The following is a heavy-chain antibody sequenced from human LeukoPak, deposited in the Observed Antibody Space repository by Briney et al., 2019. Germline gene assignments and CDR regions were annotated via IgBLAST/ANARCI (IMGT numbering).Heavy chain of an antibody. CDR1: GYTFTXYG. CDR2: ISAYNGNT. D-gene: IGHD3-3*01. CDR3: ARAYDFWSGYSPRFDY. Sequence: ASVKVSCKASGYTFTXYGISWVRQAPGQGLEWMGWISAYNGNTNYAQKLQGRVTMTTDTSTSTAYMELRSLRSDDTAVYYCARAYDFWSGYSPRFDYWGQGTLVTVSS. V-gene: IGHV1-18*01. J-gene: IGHJ4*02.